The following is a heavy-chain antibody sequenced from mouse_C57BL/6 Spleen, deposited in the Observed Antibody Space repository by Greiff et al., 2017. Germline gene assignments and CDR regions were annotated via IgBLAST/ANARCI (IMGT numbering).Heavy chain of an antibody. D-gene: IGHD3-2*02. CDR1: GFNIKDYY. Sequence: EVKLMESGAELVRPGASVKLSCTASGFNIKDYYMHWVKQRPEPGLEWIGRIDPEDGDTEYAPKFQGKATMTADTSSNTAYLQLSSLTSEDTAVYYCTYSSGYPHWFAYWGQGTLVTVSA. CDR3: TYSSGYPHWFAY. V-gene: IGHV14-1*01. J-gene: IGHJ3*01. CDR2: IDPEDGDT.